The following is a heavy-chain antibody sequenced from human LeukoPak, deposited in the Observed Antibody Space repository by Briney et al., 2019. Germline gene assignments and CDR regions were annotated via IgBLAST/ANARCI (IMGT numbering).Heavy chain of an antibody. CDR2: LTDSGGTT. CDR1: GFTFTSYA. CDR3: AKKRDAFDI. J-gene: IGHJ3*02. V-gene: IGHV3-23*01. Sequence: GGSLRLSCAASGFTFTSYAMSWVRQAPGKRPEWVSSLTDSGGTTYYVDSVKGRFTISRDNSKNTLYLHMNSLRAEDTAMYYCAKKRDAFDIWGQGTVVAVSS. D-gene: IGHD5-24*01.